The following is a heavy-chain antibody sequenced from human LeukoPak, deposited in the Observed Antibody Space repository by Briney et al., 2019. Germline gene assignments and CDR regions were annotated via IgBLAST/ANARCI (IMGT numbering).Heavy chain of an antibody. CDR1: GFTFSSYA. D-gene: IGHD6-13*01. CDR3: ARAGGSSTWYVWYCQH. Sequence: GGSLRLSCAASGFTFSSYAMHWVREAPGKGLEGVAVISYDGSNKYYADSVKGRFTISRDNSKNTLDLQMNSLRAEDTAVYYCARAGGSSTWYVWYCQHWGQGTLVTVSS. CDR2: ISYDGSNK. J-gene: IGHJ1*01. V-gene: IGHV3-30-3*01.